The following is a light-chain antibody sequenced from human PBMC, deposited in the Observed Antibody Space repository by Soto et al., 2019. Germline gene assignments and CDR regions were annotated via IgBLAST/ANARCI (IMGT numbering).Light chain of an antibody. CDR1: SSDVGGYDY. V-gene: IGLV2-8*01. CDR2: DVS. Sequence: QSVLTQPPSASGSPGQSVTISCTGTSSDVGGYDYVFWYQQHPGKVPKLVIYDVSKRPSGVPDRFSGSKSGNTASLTISGLPAEDEADDYCTSYAGSNNFVFGTGTKVTVL. J-gene: IGLJ1*01. CDR3: TSYAGSNNFV.